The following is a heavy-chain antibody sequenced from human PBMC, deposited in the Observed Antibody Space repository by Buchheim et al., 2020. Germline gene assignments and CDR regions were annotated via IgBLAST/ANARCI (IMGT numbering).Heavy chain of an antibody. D-gene: IGHD4-23*01. CDR3: ARATDLDDYDGNSWFDP. V-gene: IGHV4-61*02. CDR1: GGSVSSRTFY. CDR2: IYTSGST. J-gene: IGHJ5*02. Sequence: QVQLQESGPGLVKASQTLSLTCSVSGGSVSSRTFYWSWIRQPAGKGLEWIGRIYTSGSTNYNPSLKSRVTISLDTSKNQFSLKLSSVTAADTAVYYCARATDLDDYDGNSWFDPWGQGTL.